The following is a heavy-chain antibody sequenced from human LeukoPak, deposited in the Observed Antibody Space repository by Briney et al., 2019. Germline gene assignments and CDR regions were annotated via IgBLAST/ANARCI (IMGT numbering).Heavy chain of an antibody. J-gene: IGHJ4*02. V-gene: IGHV4-31*03. CDR2: ISFRGNT. CDR3: ARGPSLGSSSRFDC. D-gene: IGHD6-6*01. Sequence: SETLSLTRTVCGGSMRSCGDYWSWIRQHPGKGLEWIGYISFRGNTYYNPSLKSRLTISLDTSKSQFSLQLNSVTAADTAVYYCARGPSLGSSSRFDCWGRGTLVTVSS. CDR1: GGSMRSCGDY.